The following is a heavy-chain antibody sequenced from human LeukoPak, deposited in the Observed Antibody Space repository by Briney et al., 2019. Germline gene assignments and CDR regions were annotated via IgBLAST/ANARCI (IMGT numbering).Heavy chain of an antibody. CDR3: ARGSTSRSYDFDC. Sequence: SGSLSLTCTVSGDSISSGSYSWGWIRQPPGKGLASIGSIYYRGNTYYKPSVKSRVTISVDKSKSQFSLKMSSVSAADTAVYFCARGSTSRSYDFDCWGQGTLITVSS. J-gene: IGHJ4*02. CDR1: GDSISSGSYS. CDR2: IYYRGNT. D-gene: IGHD2-2*01. V-gene: IGHV4-39*01.